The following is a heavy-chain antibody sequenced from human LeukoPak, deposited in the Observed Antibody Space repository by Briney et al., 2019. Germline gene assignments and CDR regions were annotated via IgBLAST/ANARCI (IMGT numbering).Heavy chain of an antibody. J-gene: IGHJ4*02. Sequence: PGGSLRLSCAASGFTFSSYAMHWVRQAPGKGLEWVAVISYDGSNKYYADSVKGRFTISRDNSKNTLYLQMNSLRAEDTAVYYCARDDVTMIVVATSDYWGQGTLVTVSS. V-gene: IGHV3-30-3*01. D-gene: IGHD3-22*01. CDR1: GFTFSSYA. CDR2: ISYDGSNK. CDR3: ARDDVTMIVVATSDY.